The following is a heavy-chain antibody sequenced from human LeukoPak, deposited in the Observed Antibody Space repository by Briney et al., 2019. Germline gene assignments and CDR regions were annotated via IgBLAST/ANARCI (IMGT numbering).Heavy chain of an antibody. D-gene: IGHD1-14*01. V-gene: IGHV4-59*01. CDR3: ARSAFIRKPPND. CDR1: GGSISSNY. Sequence: SETLSLTCSVSGGSISSNYWSWIRQPPGEALEWMGYIHSTGSTNSNPSLKGRVTISLDTSKNQFSLKLSSVTVADTAVYYCARSAFIRKPPNDWGQGTLVTVSS. CDR2: IHSTGST. J-gene: IGHJ4*02.